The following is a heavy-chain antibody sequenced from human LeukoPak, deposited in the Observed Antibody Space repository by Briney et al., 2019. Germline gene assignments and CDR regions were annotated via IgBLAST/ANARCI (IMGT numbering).Heavy chain of an antibody. Sequence: GASVKVSCKASGYTFTSYDINWVRQATGQGLEWMGWMNPNSGNTGYAQKFQGRVTMTRNTSISTAYMELSSLRSEDTAVYYCASATVYNIAAIADYWGQGTLVTVSS. J-gene: IGHJ4*02. D-gene: IGHD6-13*01. V-gene: IGHV1-8*01. CDR3: ASATVYNIAAIADY. CDR1: GYTFTSYD. CDR2: MNPNSGNT.